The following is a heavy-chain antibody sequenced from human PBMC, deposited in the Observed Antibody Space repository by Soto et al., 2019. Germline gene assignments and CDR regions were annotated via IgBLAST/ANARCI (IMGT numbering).Heavy chain of an antibody. Sequence: QVQLVQSGAEVKKPGSSVKVSCKASGGTFSSYAISWVRQAPGQGLEWMGGIIPIFGTANYAQKFQGRVTITADESTSTAYMELSSLRSEDTAVYYCATGGIAAAGPNPTFWDYWGQGTLVTVSS. CDR2: IIPIFGTA. CDR3: ATGGIAAAGPNPTFWDY. J-gene: IGHJ4*02. CDR1: GGTFSSYA. D-gene: IGHD6-13*01. V-gene: IGHV1-69*01.